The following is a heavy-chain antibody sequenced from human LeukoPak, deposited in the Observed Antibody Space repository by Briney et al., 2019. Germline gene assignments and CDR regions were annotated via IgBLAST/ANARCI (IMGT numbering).Heavy chain of an antibody. CDR2: MNLNSGNT. J-gene: IGHJ5*02. CDR1: GYTFTSYD. Sequence: ASVKVSCKASGYTFTSYDINWVRQATGQGLEWMGWMNLNSGNTDYAQKFQGRVTMTRNTSIGTAYMELNSLRSEDTAVYYCVRVQWELRRDWFDPWGQGTLLTVSS. D-gene: IGHD1-26*01. V-gene: IGHV1-8*01. CDR3: VRVQWELRRDWFDP.